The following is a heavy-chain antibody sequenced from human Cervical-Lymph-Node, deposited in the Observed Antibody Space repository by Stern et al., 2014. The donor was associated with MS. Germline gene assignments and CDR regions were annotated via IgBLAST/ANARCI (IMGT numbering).Heavy chain of an antibody. CDR1: GYNFTNYF. Sequence: DQLVESGAEVTKPGASVKVSCKTSGYNFTNYFMHWVRQAPGEGLEWMGIINPSDGGRRYAQKYQGRITLTRDASTTTVYMEISSLRSDDTAVYYCARTSYGANSLQLDFWGQGTLVTVS. J-gene: IGHJ4*02. D-gene: IGHD4/OR15-4a*01. V-gene: IGHV1-46*01. CDR2: INPSDGGR. CDR3: ARTSYGANSLQLDF.